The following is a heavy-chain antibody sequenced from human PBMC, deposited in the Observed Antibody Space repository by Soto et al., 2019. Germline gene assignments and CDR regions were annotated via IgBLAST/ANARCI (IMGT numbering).Heavy chain of an antibody. V-gene: IGHV3-23*01. CDR1: GFTFSSYA. Sequence: GGSLRLSCAASGFTFSSYAMSWVRQAPGKGLEWVSAISGSGGSTYYADSVKGRFTISRDNSKNTLYLQMNSLRAEDTAVYYCAKYNSGYDSYYYGMDVWGQGTTVTVSS. CDR2: ISGSGGST. CDR3: AKYNSGYDSYYYGMDV. J-gene: IGHJ6*02. D-gene: IGHD5-12*01.